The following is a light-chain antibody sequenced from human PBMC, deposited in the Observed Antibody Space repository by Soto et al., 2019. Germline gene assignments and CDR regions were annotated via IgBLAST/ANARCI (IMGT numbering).Light chain of an antibody. CDR1: QSVRSSF. V-gene: IGKV3-20*01. CDR2: GAS. Sequence: EIVLTQSPGTLSSSPGERATLSCRASQSVRSSFLAWYQQKPGQAPRLLIYGASSRAAGIPDRFSGSGSGTDFTLTISRLEPEDFAVYYCQQYGTSPTFGQGTKVEMK. CDR3: QQYGTSPT. J-gene: IGKJ1*01.